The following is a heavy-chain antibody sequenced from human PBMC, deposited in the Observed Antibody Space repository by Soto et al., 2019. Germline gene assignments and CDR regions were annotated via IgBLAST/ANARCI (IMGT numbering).Heavy chain of an antibody. Sequence: QVQLVESGGGVVQPGRSLRLSCAASGFTFSSYGMHWVRQAPGKGLEWVAVIWYDGSNKYYADSVKGRFTISRDNSKNTLYLQMNSLRAEDTAVYYCARDRGDGVVVAATGWFDPWGQGTLVTVSS. CDR2: IWYDGSNK. J-gene: IGHJ5*02. CDR3: ARDRGDGVVVAATGWFDP. CDR1: GFTFSSYG. V-gene: IGHV3-33*01. D-gene: IGHD2-15*01.